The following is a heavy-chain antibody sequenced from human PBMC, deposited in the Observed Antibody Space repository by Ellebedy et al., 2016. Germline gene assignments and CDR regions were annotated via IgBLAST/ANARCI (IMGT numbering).Heavy chain of an antibody. CDR3: AWIMVRGPGDV. Sequence: SGPTLVKPTETLTLTCTVPGFSLNNARMGVSWIRQPPGKALEWLAHIFSNDEKSYSTSLKSRLTISEDTSKSQVVLTMTNMDPVDTATYYCAWIMVRGPGDVWGKGTTVTVSS. CDR1: GFSLNNARMG. J-gene: IGHJ6*04. D-gene: IGHD3-10*01. V-gene: IGHV2-26*04. CDR2: IFSNDEK.